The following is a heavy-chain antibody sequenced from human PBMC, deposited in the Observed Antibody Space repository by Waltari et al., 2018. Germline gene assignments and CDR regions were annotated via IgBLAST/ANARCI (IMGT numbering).Heavy chain of an antibody. V-gene: IGHV4-34*01. CDR3: ARGRSSSWYDY. Sequence: QVQLQQWGAGLLKPSETLSLTCAVYGGSFSGYYWSWIRQPPGKGLEWIGEINHSGSTTYNPSLTSRVTISVDTSKNQFSLKLGSVTAADTAVYYCARGRSSSWYDYWGQGTLVTVSS. CDR1: GGSFSGYY. D-gene: IGHD6-13*01. CDR2: INHSGST. J-gene: IGHJ4*02.